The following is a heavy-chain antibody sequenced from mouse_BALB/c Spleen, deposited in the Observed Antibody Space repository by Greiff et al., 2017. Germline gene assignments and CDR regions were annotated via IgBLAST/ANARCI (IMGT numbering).Heavy chain of an antibody. D-gene: IGHD2-4*01. CDR1: GFTFSSYG. CDR2: INSNGGST. Sequence: EVQRVESGGGLVQPGGSLKLSCAASGFTFSSYGMSWVRQTPDKRLELVATINSNGGSTYYPDSVKGRFTISRDNAKNTLYLQMSSLKSEDTAMYYCARAAYDYDVGYYAMDYWGQGTSVTVSS. V-gene: IGHV5-6-3*01. CDR3: ARAAYDYDVGYYAMDY. J-gene: IGHJ4*01.